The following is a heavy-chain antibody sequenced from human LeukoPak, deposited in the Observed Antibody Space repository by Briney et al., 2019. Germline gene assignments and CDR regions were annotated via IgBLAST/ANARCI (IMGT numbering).Heavy chain of an antibody. CDR1: GFTFDDFA. CDR3: ARGNKGVYYDFWSGYYPTKQDDAFDI. D-gene: IGHD3-3*01. Sequence: GRSLRLSCAASGFTFDDFAMHWVRQAPGKGLEWVSGISWNSGSIGYADSVKGRFTISRDNAKNSLYLQMNSLGAEDMALYYCARGNKGVYYDFWSGYYPTKQDDAFDIWGQGTMVTVSS. J-gene: IGHJ3*02. CDR2: ISWNSGSI. V-gene: IGHV3-9*03.